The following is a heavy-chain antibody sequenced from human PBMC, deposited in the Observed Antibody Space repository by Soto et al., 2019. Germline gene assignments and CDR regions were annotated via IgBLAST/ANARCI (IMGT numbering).Heavy chain of an antibody. D-gene: IGHD2-2*01. CDR1: GFTFSDHY. Sequence: GGSLRLSCAASGFTFSDHYIDWVRQAPGKGLEWVGRTRNKGKTYTAEYAASVKGRFTISRDDSKNSLYLQMDSLKIEDTAVYYCARSGSSTSCYDYWGRGTLVTVSS. V-gene: IGHV3-72*01. J-gene: IGHJ4*02. CDR3: ARSGSSTSCYDY. CDR2: TRNKGKTYTA.